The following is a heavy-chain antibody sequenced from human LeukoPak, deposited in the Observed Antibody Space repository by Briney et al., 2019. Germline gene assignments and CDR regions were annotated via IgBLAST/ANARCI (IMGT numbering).Heavy chain of an antibody. CDR1: GGSISSYY. V-gene: IGHV4-59*01. CDR2: IYYSGST. J-gene: IGHJ4*02. Sequence: SETLSLTCTVSGGSISSYYWSWIRQPPGKGLEWIGYIYYSGSTNYNPSLKSRVTISVDTSKNQSSLKLSSVTAADTAVYYCARVPSSDSRYGPRFDYWGQGTLVTVSS. CDR3: ARVPSSDSRYGPRFDY. D-gene: IGHD5-18*01.